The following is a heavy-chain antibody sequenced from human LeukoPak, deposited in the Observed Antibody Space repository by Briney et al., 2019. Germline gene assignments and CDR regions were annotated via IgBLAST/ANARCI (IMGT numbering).Heavy chain of an antibody. Sequence: QTGGSLRLSCAASGFTFSSYSMNWVRQAPGKGLEWVAVISYDGSNKYYADSVKGRFTISRDNSKNTLYLQMNSLRAEDTAVYYCARDPSYDFWSGYYGDYWGQGTLVTVSS. CDR1: GFTFSSYS. J-gene: IGHJ4*02. CDR2: ISYDGSNK. D-gene: IGHD3-3*01. CDR3: ARDPSYDFWSGYYGDY. V-gene: IGHV3-30*03.